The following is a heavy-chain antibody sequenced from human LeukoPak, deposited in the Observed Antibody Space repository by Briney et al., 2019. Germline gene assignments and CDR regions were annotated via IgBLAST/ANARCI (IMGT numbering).Heavy chain of an antibody. D-gene: IGHD3-22*01. CDR2: ISSSSSYI. V-gene: IGHV3-21*01. J-gene: IGHJ3*02. CDR3: ARDYGSSGYSDAFDI. CDR1: GFTFSSYS. Sequence: GGSLRLSCAASGFTFSSYSMNWVRQAPGKGLEWVSSISSSSSYIYYADSVKGRFTISRDNAKNSLYLQMNSLRAEDTAVYYCARDYGSSGYSDAFDIWGQGTMVTVSS.